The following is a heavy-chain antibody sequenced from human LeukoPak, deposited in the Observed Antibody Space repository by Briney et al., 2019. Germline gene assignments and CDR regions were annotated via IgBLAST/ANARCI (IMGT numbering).Heavy chain of an antibody. CDR2: ISGSGTGT. V-gene: IGHV3-23*01. Sequence: PGGSLRLSCVASGFGFTTHDMSWGRQAPGKGPEWVSSISGSGTGTYYTDSVKGRFTISRDTSKNTLYMQMNNLRVEDTAVYYCAKNYVGSWALDYWGQGTLVTVSS. D-gene: IGHD6-13*01. J-gene: IGHJ4*02. CDR3: AKNYVGSWALDY. CDR1: GFGFTTHD.